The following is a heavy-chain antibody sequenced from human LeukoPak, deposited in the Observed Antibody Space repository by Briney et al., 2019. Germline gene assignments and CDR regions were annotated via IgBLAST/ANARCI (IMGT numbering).Heavy chain of an antibody. V-gene: IGHV4-34*01. Sequence: SETLSLTCAVYGGSFSGYYWSWIRQPPGKGLEWIGEINHSGSTYYNPSLKSRVTISVDTSKNQFSLKLSSVTAAGTAVYYCARHGPPAVLRYFDWLLWDYWGQGTLVTVSS. J-gene: IGHJ4*02. CDR3: ARHGPPAVLRYFDWLLWDY. CDR2: INHSGST. D-gene: IGHD3-9*01. CDR1: GGSFSGYY.